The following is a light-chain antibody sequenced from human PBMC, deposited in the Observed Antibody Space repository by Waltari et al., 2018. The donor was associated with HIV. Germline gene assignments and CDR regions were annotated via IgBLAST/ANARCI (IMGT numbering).Light chain of an antibody. CDR1: SSNIGNNG. CDR3: GTWDTGLSVLV. CDR2: DNN. Sequence: QSVLTQPPSMSAAPGQRVPISCPGNSSNIGNNGISWYTFVPETPPKLLGYDNNKIPSGIPDRFSASQSGTSATLVIAGLQAGDEADYFCGTWDTGLSVLVFGGGTKLTVL. V-gene: IGLV1-51*01. J-gene: IGLJ3*02.